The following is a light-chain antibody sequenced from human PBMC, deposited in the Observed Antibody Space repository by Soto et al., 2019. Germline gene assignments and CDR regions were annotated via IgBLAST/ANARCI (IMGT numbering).Light chain of an antibody. CDR1: SSDVGGYNF. J-gene: IGLJ3*02. CDR2: DVS. CDR3: CSYAGSYTLWV. Sequence: QSALTQPRSVSGSPGQSVTISCTGTSSDVGGYNFVSWYQQFPGKAPKLIIYDVSKRPSGVSDRFSGSKSGNTASLTISGLQAEDEADYYCCSYAGSYTLWVFGGGTKLTVL. V-gene: IGLV2-11*01.